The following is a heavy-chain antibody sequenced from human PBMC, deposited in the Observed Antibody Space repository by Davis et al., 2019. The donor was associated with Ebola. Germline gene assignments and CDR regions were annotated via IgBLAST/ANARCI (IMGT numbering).Heavy chain of an antibody. CDR1: GGSFSGYY. V-gene: IGHV4-34*01. CDR2: INHSGST. Sequence: SETLSLTCAVYGGSFSGYYWSWVRQPPGKGLEWIGEINHSGSTNYNPSLKSRVTISVDTSKNQFSLKLSSVTAADTAVYYCASFHDYVWGSNSDYWGQGTLVTVSS. CDR3: ASFHDYVWGSNSDY. D-gene: IGHD3-16*01. J-gene: IGHJ4*02.